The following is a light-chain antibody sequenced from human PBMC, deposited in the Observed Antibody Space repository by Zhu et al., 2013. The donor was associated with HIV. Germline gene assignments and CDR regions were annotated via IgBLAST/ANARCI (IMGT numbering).Light chain of an antibody. CDR3: QQYGRSPPWT. CDR1: QSVSSSS. J-gene: IGKJ1*01. CDR2: AAS. Sequence: EIVLTQSPDTLSLSPGDRATLSCRASQSVSSSSLAWYQQKPGQSPRLLIYAASSRATGIPDRFSGSGSGTDFTLTISRLEPEDFAVYYCQQYGRSPPWTFGQGTKVEIK. V-gene: IGKV3-20*01.